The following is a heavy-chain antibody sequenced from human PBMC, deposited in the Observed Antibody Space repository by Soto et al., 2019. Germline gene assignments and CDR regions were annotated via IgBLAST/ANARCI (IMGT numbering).Heavy chain of an antibody. CDR1: GFTFDSYW. CDR3: ARDSDWFKIEY. D-gene: IGHD3-9*01. CDR2: IKEDGSEK. Sequence: GGSLRLSCGASGFTFDSYWMTWVRQAPGKVLEWVANIKEDGSEKSYVDSVKGRFTISRDNAKNSLYLQMNSLRAEDTAVYYCARDSDWFKIEYWGQGTLVTVSS. J-gene: IGHJ4*02. V-gene: IGHV3-7*01.